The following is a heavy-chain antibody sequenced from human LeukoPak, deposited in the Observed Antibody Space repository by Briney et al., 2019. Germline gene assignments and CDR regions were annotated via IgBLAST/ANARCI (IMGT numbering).Heavy chain of an antibody. J-gene: IGHJ3*02. CDR2: ISYDGSKK. CDR3: AKDRGRQWPVDAFDI. CDR1: GFTFSSYG. V-gene: IGHV3-30*18. D-gene: IGHD6-19*01. Sequence: GRSLRLSCAASGFTFSSYGMHWVRQTPGKGLEWVAVISYDGSKKYYADSVKGRFTISRDNSKNTLYLQMNSLRAEDTAVYYCAKDRGRQWPVDAFDIWGQGTMVTVSS.